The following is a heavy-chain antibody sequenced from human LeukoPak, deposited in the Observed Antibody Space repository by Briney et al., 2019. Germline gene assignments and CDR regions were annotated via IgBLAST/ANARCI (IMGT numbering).Heavy chain of an antibody. CDR2: ISGSSGST. J-gene: IGHJ4*02. Sequence: PGGSLRLSCAASGFTFSSYAMSWVRQAPGKGLEWVSAISGSSGSTYYADSVKGRFTISRDNSKNTLYLQMNSLRAEDTAVYYCAFVSMIVRATAKNYFDYWGQGTLVTVSS. CDR1: GFTFSSYA. D-gene: IGHD3-22*01. V-gene: IGHV3-23*01. CDR3: AFVSMIVRATAKNYFDY.